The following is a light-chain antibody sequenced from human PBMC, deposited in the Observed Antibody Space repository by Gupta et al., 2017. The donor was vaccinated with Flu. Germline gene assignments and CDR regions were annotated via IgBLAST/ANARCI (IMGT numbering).Light chain of an antibody. CDR2: TAS. CDR3: QQSYNTPYT. V-gene: IGKV1-39*01. J-gene: IGKJ2*01. CDR1: QSITNY. Sequence: PSSLSASVGDRVTITCRAGQSITNYLNWYQQKPGRAPELLIYTASTLQSGVPSRFSGSGSGTDFTLTISRLQPEDFATYYCQQSYNTPYTFGQGTKLEI.